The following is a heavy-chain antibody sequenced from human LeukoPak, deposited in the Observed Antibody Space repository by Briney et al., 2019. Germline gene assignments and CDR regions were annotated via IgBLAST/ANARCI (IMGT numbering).Heavy chain of an antibody. D-gene: IGHD3-10*01. J-gene: IGHJ4*02. CDR1: GGSISSGGYS. Sequence: SQTLSLTCAVSGGSISSGGYSWSWIRQPPGKGLEWIGYIYHSGSTYYNPSLKSRVTISVDRSKNQFSLKLSSVTAADTAVYYCARGVTMVRGVAYFDYWGQGTLVTVSS. CDR3: ARGVTMVRGVAYFDY. V-gene: IGHV4-30-2*01. CDR2: IYHSGST.